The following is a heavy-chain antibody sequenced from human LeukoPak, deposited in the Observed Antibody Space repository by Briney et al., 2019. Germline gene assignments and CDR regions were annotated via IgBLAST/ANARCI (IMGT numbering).Heavy chain of an antibody. Sequence: PGGSLRLSCAASRFTFSSYAMSWVRQAPGKGLEWVSAISGSGGSTYYADSVKGRFTISRDNSKNTLYLQMNSLRAEDTAVYYCAKNLNPRGITMVSSDIWGQGTMVTVSS. CDR1: RFTFSSYA. J-gene: IGHJ3*02. CDR3: AKNLNPRGITMVSSDI. V-gene: IGHV3-23*01. CDR2: ISGSGGST. D-gene: IGHD3-10*01.